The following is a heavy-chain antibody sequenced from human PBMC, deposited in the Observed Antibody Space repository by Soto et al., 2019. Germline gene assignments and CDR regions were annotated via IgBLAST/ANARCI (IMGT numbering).Heavy chain of an antibody. V-gene: IGHV4-61*08. Sequence: SETLSLTCTVSGGSISSGDYYWSWIRQPPGKGLEWIGYIYYSGSTNYNPSLKSRVTISVDTSKNQFSLKLSSVTAADTAVYYCARAYRKDLWFGELSRGAYNWFDPWGQGTLVTVSS. D-gene: IGHD3-10*01. CDR3: ARAYRKDLWFGELSRGAYNWFDP. J-gene: IGHJ5*02. CDR1: GGSISSGDYY. CDR2: IYYSGST.